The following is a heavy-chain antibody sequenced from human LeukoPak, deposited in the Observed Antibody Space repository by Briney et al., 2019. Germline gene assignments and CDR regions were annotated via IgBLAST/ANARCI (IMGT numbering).Heavy chain of an antibody. J-gene: IGHJ6*03. CDR1: GYTFISYG. CDR2: ISAYNDNT. Sequence: ASVKVSCKASGYTFISYGISWVRQAPGQGLEWMGWISAYNDNTNYAQKFQGRVTMTTDTSTSTAYMELRSLTSDDTAVYYCARRGPPSYDILTGYWPRDYYYYMDVWGKGTTVTVSS. D-gene: IGHD3-9*01. CDR3: ARRGPPSYDILTGYWPRDYYYYMDV. V-gene: IGHV1-18*01.